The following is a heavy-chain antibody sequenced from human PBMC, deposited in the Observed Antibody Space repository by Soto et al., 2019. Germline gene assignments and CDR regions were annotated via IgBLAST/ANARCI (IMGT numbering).Heavy chain of an antibody. J-gene: IGHJ5*02. CDR2: ISGSGGNT. D-gene: IGHD6-19*01. CDR3: AKTPYSSGWSGWFDP. CDR1: GFTFSNYA. V-gene: IGHV3-23*01. Sequence: PGGSLRRPGAASGFTFSNYAMSWVRHAPGKWLEWVSGISGSGGNTFYADSVKGRFTISRYNTKNTLYLQMNSLRAEDTAVYYCAKTPYSSGWSGWFDPWGQGXLVTVYS.